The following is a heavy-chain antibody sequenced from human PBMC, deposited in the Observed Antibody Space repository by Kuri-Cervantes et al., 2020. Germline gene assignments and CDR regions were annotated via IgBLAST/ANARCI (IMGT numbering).Heavy chain of an antibody. D-gene: IGHD1-1*01. J-gene: IGHJ4*02. V-gene: IGHV1-2*02. Sequence: ASVKVSCKASGYTFTSYYMHWVRQAPGQGLEWMGWINPNSGGTNFAQKFQGRVTMTSDKSISTAYMELSRLRSDDTAVYYCARERATVQLEVWGQGTLVTVSS. CDR1: GYTFTSYY. CDR3: ARERATVQLEV. CDR2: INPNSGGT.